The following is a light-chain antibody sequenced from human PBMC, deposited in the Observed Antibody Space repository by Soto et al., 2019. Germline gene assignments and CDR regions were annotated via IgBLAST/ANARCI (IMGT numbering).Light chain of an antibody. CDR3: QQHDSSPWT. Sequence: EIVLTQSPGTLSLSPGDRATLSCRASQSISSSYLALAWYQQKPGQPPRLLIYAASSRATGIPDRFNGSGSATDFTLTISRLEPEDFAVYYCQQHDSSPWTLGQGTKVEIK. CDR2: AAS. V-gene: IGKV3-20*01. CDR1: QSISSSY. J-gene: IGKJ1*01.